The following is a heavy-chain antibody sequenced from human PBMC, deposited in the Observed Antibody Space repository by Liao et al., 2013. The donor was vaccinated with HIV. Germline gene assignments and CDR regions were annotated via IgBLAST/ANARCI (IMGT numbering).Heavy chain of an antibody. Sequence: QVQLQQWGAGLLRPSETLSLTCAVYGGSFGHYYWTWIRQAPGEGLEWIGDINQSGTTHYNPSLKSRVTISADTSKNQFSLKLSSVTAADTAVYYCARAPYYSGSGSYSNSIPFDYWGQGTLVTVSS. J-gene: IGHJ4*02. CDR1: GGSFGHYY. D-gene: IGHD3-10*01. CDR2: INQSGTT. CDR3: ARAPYYSGSGSYSNSIPFDY. V-gene: IGHV4-34*01.